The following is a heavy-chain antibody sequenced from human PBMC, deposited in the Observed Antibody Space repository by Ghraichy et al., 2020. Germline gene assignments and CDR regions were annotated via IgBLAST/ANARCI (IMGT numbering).Heavy chain of an antibody. D-gene: IGHD2-2*01. CDR2: IYFSGST. CDR1: GGSITNYY. Sequence: SETLSLTCTVSGGSITNYYWGWIRQPPGKGLECIGYIYFSGSTSYNPSLKSRLTISVDTSQNQFSLKMSSVTAADKAVYYCARHRSVSNQYETVPYYFEYWGQGALVTVSS. CDR3: ARHRSVSNQYETVPYYFEY. V-gene: IGHV4-59*08. J-gene: IGHJ4*02.